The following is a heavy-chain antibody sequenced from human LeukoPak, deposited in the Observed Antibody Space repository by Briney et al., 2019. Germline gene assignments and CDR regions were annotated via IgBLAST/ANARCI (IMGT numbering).Heavy chain of an antibody. Sequence: GGSLRLSCAASGFSFSSYAIHWVRQAPGKGLEWVALISYSGGRKDYADSVKGRFTIDRDNSKNTVYLQMNSLRPDDTGIYSCARQESRNYQYEGLDYWGQGNLVTVSS. CDR1: GFSFSSYA. CDR3: ARQESRNYQYEGLDY. J-gene: IGHJ4*02. V-gene: IGHV3-30*04. CDR2: ISYSGGRK. D-gene: IGHD3-16*01.